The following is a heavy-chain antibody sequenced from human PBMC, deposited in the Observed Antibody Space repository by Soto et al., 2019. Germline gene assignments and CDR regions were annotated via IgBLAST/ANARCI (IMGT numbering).Heavy chain of an antibody. D-gene: IGHD2-15*01. CDR1: GGSFSGYY. Sequence: QVQLQQWGAGLLKPSETLSLTCAVYGGSFSGYYWSWIRQPPGKGLEWIGEINHSGSTNYNPSLKSRVTISVDTSKNQFSLKLSSVTAADTAVYYCARGPSLYDIVVVVAAPGAFDSSGQGTMVTVSS. CDR2: INHSGST. V-gene: IGHV4-34*01. CDR3: ARGPSLYDIVVVVAAPGAFDS. J-gene: IGHJ3*02.